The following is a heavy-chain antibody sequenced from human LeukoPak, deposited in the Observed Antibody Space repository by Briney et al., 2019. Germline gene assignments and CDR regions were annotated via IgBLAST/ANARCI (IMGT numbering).Heavy chain of an antibody. Sequence: GGSLRLSCAASGFTFSSCWMTWVRQAPGKGREWVANIKQDGKEKYYVDSVRGRFSITRDKAKNSVYLQMNSRRADDTAVYYCARLMGERSLFDYWGEGVLVSVSS. D-gene: IGHD1-26*01. CDR1: GFTFSSCW. CDR2: IKQDGKEK. J-gene: IGHJ4*02. CDR3: ARLMGERSLFDY. V-gene: IGHV3-7*02.